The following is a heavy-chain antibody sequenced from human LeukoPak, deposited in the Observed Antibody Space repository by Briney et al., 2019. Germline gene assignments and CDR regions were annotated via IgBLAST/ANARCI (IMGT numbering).Heavy chain of an antibody. CDR3: ARPLGYCSSTSCYGDAFDI. V-gene: IGHV4-39*01. Sequence: PSETLSLTCAVSGGSIRSSSYYWGWIRQPPGKGLEWIGSIYYSGSTYYNPSLKSRVTISVDTSKNQFSLKLSSVTAADTAVYYCARPLGYCSSTSCYGDAFDIWGQGTMVTVSS. CDR1: GGSIRSSSYY. D-gene: IGHD2-2*01. J-gene: IGHJ3*02. CDR2: IYYSGST.